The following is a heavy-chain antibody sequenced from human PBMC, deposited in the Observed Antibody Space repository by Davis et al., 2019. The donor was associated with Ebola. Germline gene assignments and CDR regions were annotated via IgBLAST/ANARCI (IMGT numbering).Heavy chain of an antibody. CDR2: IWYDGRIE. V-gene: IGHV3-33*01. Sequence: GGSLRLSCAASGFTSAMHWVRRAPGKGLEWVAGIWYDGRIEFYGDSVKGRFTISRDNSGNTLYLHMNSLRVEDTAMYFCARDFPLHGGLSFYLDVWGRGTTVTVSS. CDR3: ARDFPLHGGLSFYLDV. J-gene: IGHJ6*03. D-gene: IGHD3-10*01. CDR1: GFTSA.